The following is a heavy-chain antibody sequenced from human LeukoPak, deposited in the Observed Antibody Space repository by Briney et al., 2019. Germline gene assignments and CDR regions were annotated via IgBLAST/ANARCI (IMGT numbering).Heavy chain of an antibody. Sequence: GGSLRLSCAASGFTVRSNYMSWVRQAPGKGLEWVSVIYSGGSTYYADSVKGRFTISRDNSKNTLYLQMNSLRAEDTAVYYRASSTTVVIIDAFDIWGQGTMVTVSS. CDR3: ASSTTVVIIDAFDI. D-gene: IGHD4-23*01. J-gene: IGHJ3*02. V-gene: IGHV3-53*01. CDR2: IYSGGST. CDR1: GFTVRSNY.